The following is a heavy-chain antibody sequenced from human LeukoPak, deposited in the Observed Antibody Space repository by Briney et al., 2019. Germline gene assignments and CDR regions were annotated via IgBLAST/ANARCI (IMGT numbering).Heavy chain of an antibody. CDR2: ISSSSSTI. Sequence: PGGSLRLSCATSGFTFSSYSMNWVRQAPGKGLEWVSYISSSSSTIYYADSVKGRFTISRDNAKNSLYLQMNSLRAEDTAVYYCAREGCTNGVCYTAYYYYYMDVWGKGTTVTVSS. D-gene: IGHD2-8*01. CDR3: AREGCTNGVCYTAYYYYYMDV. V-gene: IGHV3-48*01. CDR1: GFTFSSYS. J-gene: IGHJ6*03.